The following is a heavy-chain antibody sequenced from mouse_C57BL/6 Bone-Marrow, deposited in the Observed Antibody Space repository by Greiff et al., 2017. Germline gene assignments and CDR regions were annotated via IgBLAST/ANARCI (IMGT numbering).Heavy chain of an antibody. J-gene: IGHJ2*01. Sequence: VQLQQPGAELVRPGSSVKLSCKASGYTFTSYWMHWVKQRPIQGLEWIGNIDPSDSETHYNQKFKDKATLTVDKSSSTAYMQLSSLTSEDSAVYYCARRDWDTVFDYWGQGTTLPVSS. CDR1: GYTFTSYW. CDR2: IDPSDSET. D-gene: IGHD4-1*01. V-gene: IGHV1-52*01. CDR3: ARRDWDTVFDY.